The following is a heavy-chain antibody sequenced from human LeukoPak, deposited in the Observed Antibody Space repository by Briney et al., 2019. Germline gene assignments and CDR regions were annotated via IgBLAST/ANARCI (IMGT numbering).Heavy chain of an antibody. CDR3: ARHVHDYGDPNWFDP. Sequence: PSETLSLTCTVSGGSISSYYWSWIRQPPGKGLEWIGYIYTSGSTNYNPSLKSRVTMSVDTSKNQFSLKLSSVTAADTAVYYCARHVHDYGDPNWFDPWGQGTLVTVSS. J-gene: IGHJ5*02. CDR1: GGSISSYY. D-gene: IGHD4-17*01. V-gene: IGHV4-4*09. CDR2: IYTSGST.